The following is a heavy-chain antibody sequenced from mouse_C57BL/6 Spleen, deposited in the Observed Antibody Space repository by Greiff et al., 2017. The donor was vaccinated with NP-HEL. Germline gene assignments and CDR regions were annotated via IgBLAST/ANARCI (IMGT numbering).Heavy chain of an antibody. V-gene: IGHV5-12*01. J-gene: IGHJ1*03. CDR1: GFTFSDYY. D-gene: IGHD2-4*01. CDR2: ISNGGGST. Sequence: EVQLVESGGGLVQPGGSLKLSCAASGFTFSDYYMYWVRQTPEKRLEWVAYISNGGGSTYYPDTVKGRFTISRDNAKNNLYLQMSRLKSEDTAMYYCARPFYDYDAYFDVWGTGTTVTVSS. CDR3: ARPFYDYDAYFDV.